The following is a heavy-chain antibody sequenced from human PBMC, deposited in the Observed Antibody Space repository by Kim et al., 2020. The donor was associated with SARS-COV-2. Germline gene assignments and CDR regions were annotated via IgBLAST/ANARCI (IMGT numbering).Heavy chain of an antibody. Sequence: AQKLQGRVTMTTDTSTSTAYMELRSLRSDDTAVYYCARGERYSGSYYFDYWGQGTLVTVSS. J-gene: IGHJ4*02. V-gene: IGHV1-18*01. D-gene: IGHD1-26*01. CDR3: ARGERYSGSYYFDY.